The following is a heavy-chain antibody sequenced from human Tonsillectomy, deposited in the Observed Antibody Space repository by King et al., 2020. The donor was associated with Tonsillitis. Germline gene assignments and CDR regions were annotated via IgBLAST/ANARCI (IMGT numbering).Heavy chain of an antibody. J-gene: IGHJ2*01. Sequence: QLVQSGGGLVQPGGSLRLSCAASGFTFSSYEMNWVRQAPGKGLEWVSYISSSGSTIYNADSVKGRFIISRDNAKNSLYLQMNSLRAEDTAVYYCARYTRYWFFDLWGRGTLVTVSS. V-gene: IGHV3-48*03. CDR2: ISSSGSTI. CDR1: GFTFSSYE. CDR3: ARYTRYWFFDL.